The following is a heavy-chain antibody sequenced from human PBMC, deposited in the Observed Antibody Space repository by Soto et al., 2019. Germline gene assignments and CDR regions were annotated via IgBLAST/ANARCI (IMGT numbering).Heavy chain of an antibody. CDR3: ARALTPPDY. D-gene: IGHD3-9*01. V-gene: IGHV1-18*01. J-gene: IGHJ4*02. CDR2: ISAYNGNT. Sequence: QVQLVQSGAEVKKPGASVKVSCKASGYTFTSYGISWVRQAPGQGLEWMGWISAYNGNTNYAQKLQGRVTMTTDTAPSTAYMELRIRRSDDTAVYDCARALTPPDYWGQGTLVTVSS. CDR1: GYTFTSYG.